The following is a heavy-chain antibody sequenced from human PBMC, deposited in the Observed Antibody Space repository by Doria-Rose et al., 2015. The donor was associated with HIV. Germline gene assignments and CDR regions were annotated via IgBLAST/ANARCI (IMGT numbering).Heavy chain of an antibody. Sequence: VQLQESGPGLAKPSETLSLTCSVSGGSISHYYWSWIRQPPGKRLEYIGDICETRSTNCSPALMSRVSISMDTSMNKSALRLSSVTAADTAVYYCARVLSGTYDYWGQGTLVTVSS. J-gene: IGHJ4*02. CDR3: ARVLSGTYDY. V-gene: IGHV4-59*01. CDR1: GGSISHYY. CDR2: ICETRST. D-gene: IGHD1-26*01.